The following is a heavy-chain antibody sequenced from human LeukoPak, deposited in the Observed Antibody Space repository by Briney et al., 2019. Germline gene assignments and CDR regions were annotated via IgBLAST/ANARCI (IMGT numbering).Heavy chain of an antibody. CDR3: ARGHYDFWSGYWYNWFDP. V-gene: IGHV4-34*01. J-gene: IGHJ5*02. Sequence: PSETLSLTCAVYGGSFSGYYWSWIRQPPGEGLEWIGEINHSGSTNYNPSLKSRVTISVDTSKNQFSLKLSSVTAADTAVYYCARGHYDFWSGYWYNWFDPWGQGTLVTASS. CDR1: GGSFSGYY. CDR2: INHSGST. D-gene: IGHD3-3*01.